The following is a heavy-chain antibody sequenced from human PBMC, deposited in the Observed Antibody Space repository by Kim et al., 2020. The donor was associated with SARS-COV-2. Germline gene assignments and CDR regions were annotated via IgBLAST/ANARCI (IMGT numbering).Heavy chain of an antibody. CDR2: ISGSGGST. V-gene: IGHV3-23*01. D-gene: IGHD2-15*01. Sequence: GGSLRLSCAASGFTFSSYAMSWVRQAPGKGLEWVSAISGSGGSTYYADSVKGRFTISRDNSKNTLYLQMNSLRAEDTAVYYCAKMDIVVVVAATGFDYWGQGTLVTVSS. CDR1: GFTFSSYA. CDR3: AKMDIVVVVAATGFDY. J-gene: IGHJ4*02.